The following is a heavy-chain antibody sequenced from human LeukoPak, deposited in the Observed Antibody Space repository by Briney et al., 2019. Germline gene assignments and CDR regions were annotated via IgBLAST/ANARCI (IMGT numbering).Heavy chain of an antibody. J-gene: IGHJ3*02. CDR1: GGSISSYY. CDR2: IYYSGST. Sequence: SQTLSLTCAVSGGSISSYYWSWFRHPPGKGLEWIGYIYYSGSTNYNPSLKSRVTISVDTSKNQFSLKLSSVTAADTAVYYCARLRVTPYAFDIWGQGTMVTVSS. D-gene: IGHD2-15*01. CDR3: ARLRVTPYAFDI. V-gene: IGHV4-59*08.